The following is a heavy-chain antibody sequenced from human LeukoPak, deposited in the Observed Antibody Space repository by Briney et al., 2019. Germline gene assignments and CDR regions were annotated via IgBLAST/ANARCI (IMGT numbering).Heavy chain of an antibody. CDR3: ARHPTGYPNWFDS. CDR2: ISYVGTT. CDR1: GGSITTIPYN. V-gene: IGHV4-39*01. Sequence: PSETLSVTCTVSGGSITTIPYNWGWIRQPPGKGLEWFGTISYVGTTYYEPSLKSRVTMSIDTSKNQFSLNLNSATAADTAVYYCARHPTGYPNWFDSWGQGTLVIVSS. D-gene: IGHD3-9*01. J-gene: IGHJ5*01.